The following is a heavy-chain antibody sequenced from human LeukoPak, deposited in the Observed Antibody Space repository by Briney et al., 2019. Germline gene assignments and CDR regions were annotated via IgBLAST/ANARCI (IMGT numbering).Heavy chain of an antibody. CDR1: GGSFSGYY. J-gene: IGHJ4*02. D-gene: IGHD4-17*01. Sequence: SETLSLTCAVYGGSFSGYYWSWIRQPPGKGLEWIGEINHSGSTNYNPSLKSRVTISVDTSKNQFSLKLSSVTAAGTAVYYCARAKPLYGVQFDYWGQGTLVTVSS. CDR2: INHSGST. V-gene: IGHV4-34*01. CDR3: ARAKPLYGVQFDY.